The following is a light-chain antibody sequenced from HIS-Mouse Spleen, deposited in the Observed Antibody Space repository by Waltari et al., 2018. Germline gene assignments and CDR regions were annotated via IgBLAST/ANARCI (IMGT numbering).Light chain of an antibody. Sequence: SYELTQPPSVSVSPGQTARITCSGDALPKKYAYWYPQKSGQAPVLVIYEDSKRPSGIPGSFSGSSSGTMATLTISGAQVEDEADYYCYSTDSSGNHRVFGGGTKLTVL. CDR1: ALPKKY. V-gene: IGLV3-10*01. J-gene: IGLJ2*01. CDR2: EDS. CDR3: YSTDSSGNHRV.